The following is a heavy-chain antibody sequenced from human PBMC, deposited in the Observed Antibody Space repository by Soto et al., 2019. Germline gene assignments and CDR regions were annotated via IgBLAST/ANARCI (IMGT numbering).Heavy chain of an antibody. J-gene: IGHJ5*02. CDR1: GGSISSSSYY. CDR3: ARLVTMVRGVSGWFDP. V-gene: IGHV4-39*01. CDR2: IYYSGST. Sequence: PSETLSLTCTVSGGSISSSSYYWGWIRQPPGKGLEWIGSIYYSGSTYYNPSLKSRVTISVDTSKNQFSLKLSSVTAADTAVYYCARLVTMVRGVSGWFDPWGQGTLVTVSS. D-gene: IGHD3-10*01.